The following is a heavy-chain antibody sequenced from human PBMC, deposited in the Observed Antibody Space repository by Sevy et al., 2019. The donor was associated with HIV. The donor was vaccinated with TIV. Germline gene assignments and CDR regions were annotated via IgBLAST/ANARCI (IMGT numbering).Heavy chain of an antibody. CDR2: ISGSGLSS. J-gene: IGHJ5*01. V-gene: IGHV3-23*01. CDR3: AKDRIDSSSYGRNWFDF. CDR1: GFTFTSYA. Sequence: GGSLRLSCAASGFTFTSYAMYWVRQAPGKGLEWVAAISGSGLSSFYADSVKGRFTVSRDRSKNTLFLQMDSLRVDDTALYYCAKDRIDSSSYGRNWFDFWGQGTPVSVSS. D-gene: IGHD3-16*01.